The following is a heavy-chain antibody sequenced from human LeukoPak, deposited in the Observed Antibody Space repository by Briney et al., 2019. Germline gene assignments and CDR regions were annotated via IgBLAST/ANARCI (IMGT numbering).Heavy chain of an antibody. CDR1: GGTFTTYA. CDR3: ARSSGYYLRYYYYMDV. J-gene: IGHJ6*03. V-gene: IGHV1-69*05. CDR2: TIPILGAG. Sequence: ASVKVSCKASGGTFTTYANNWVRQPPGQGLERMGGTIPILGAGNNAQEFQGRGTITTDESRSTASMELRSMRSEDTAVYYCARSSGYYLRYYYYMDVWGTGNTVSVSS. D-gene: IGHD3-22*01.